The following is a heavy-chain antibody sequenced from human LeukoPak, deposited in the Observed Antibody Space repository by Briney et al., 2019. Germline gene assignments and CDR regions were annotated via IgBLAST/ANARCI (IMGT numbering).Heavy chain of an antibody. V-gene: IGHV3-43D*03. Sequence: GGSLRLSCAASGFTFDDYAMHWVRQAPGKGLEWVSLISWDGGSTYYADSVKGRFTISRDNSKNSLYLQMNSLRAEDTALYYCAKEDYGDYPSLDYWGQGTLVTVSS. D-gene: IGHD4-17*01. CDR3: AKEDYGDYPSLDY. J-gene: IGHJ4*02. CDR1: GFTFDDYA. CDR2: ISWDGGST.